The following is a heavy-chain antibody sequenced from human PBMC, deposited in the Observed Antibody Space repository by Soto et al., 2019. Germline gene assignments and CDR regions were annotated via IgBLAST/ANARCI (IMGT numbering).Heavy chain of an antibody. CDR3: ARHNWNYPFDP. CDR1: GGSISTYY. D-gene: IGHD1-7*01. CDR2: IYYSGST. V-gene: IGHV4-59*08. J-gene: IGHJ5*02. Sequence: SETLSLTCTVSGGSISTYYWSWIRQSPGRGLEWIGYIYYSGSTKYNPSLKSRVTMSVDTSKNQFSLKVSSVTAADTAVYFCARHNWNYPFDPWGQGTLVTVSS.